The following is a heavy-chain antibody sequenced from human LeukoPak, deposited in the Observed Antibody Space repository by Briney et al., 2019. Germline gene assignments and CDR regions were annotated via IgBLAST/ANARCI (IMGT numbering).Heavy chain of an antibody. CDR1: GGSISSGDYY. CDR2: IYYSGST. V-gene: IGHV4-30-4*01. Sequence: SGTLSLTCTVSGGSISSGDYYWSWIRQPPGKGLEWIGYIYYSGSTYYNPSLKSRVTISVDTSKNQFSLKLSSVTAADTAVYYCAREVGATKYFDYWGQGTLVTVSS. D-gene: IGHD1-26*01. CDR3: AREVGATKYFDY. J-gene: IGHJ4*02.